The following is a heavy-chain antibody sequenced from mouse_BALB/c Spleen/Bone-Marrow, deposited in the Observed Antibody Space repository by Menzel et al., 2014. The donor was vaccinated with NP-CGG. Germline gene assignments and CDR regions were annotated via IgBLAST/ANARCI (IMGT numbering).Heavy chain of an antibody. CDR1: GYAFTDYL. J-gene: IGHJ2*01. D-gene: IGHD2-3*01. V-gene: IGHV1-54*01. CDR3: ARYDGYFDY. CDR2: ISPGSGST. Sequence: VQRVESGAELVRPGTSVKVSCKASGYAFTDYLMEWLKQRPGQGLEWIGVISPGSGSTNYNEKFKDKATLTADKSSSTAYMQLSSLTSDDSAVYFCARYDGYFDYWGQGTILTVSS.